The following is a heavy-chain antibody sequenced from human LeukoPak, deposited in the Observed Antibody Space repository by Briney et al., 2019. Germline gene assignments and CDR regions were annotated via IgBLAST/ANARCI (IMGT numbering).Heavy chain of an antibody. CDR2: ISSSSSYI. D-gene: IGHD3-22*01. Sequence: AGGSLRLSCAASGFTFSSYSMNWVRQAPGKGLEWVSSISSSSSYIYYADSVKGRFTISRDNSKNTLYLQMNSLRAEDTAVYYCAKGSDSSGYYYVLCFDYWGQGTLVTVSS. CDR3: AKGSDSSGYYYVLCFDY. CDR1: GFTFSSYS. J-gene: IGHJ4*02. V-gene: IGHV3-21*04.